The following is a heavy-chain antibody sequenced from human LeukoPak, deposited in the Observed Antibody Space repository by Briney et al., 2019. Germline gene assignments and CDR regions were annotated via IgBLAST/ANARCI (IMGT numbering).Heavy chain of an antibody. CDR1: GFTFTSSA. D-gene: IGHD2-15*01. V-gene: IGHV1-58*02. Sequence: VASVKVSCKASGFTFTSSAMQWVRQARGQRLEWIGWIVVGSGNTNYAQKFQERVTITRDMSTSTAYMELSSLRSEDTAVYYRAAGWVCSGGSCYYYFDYWGQGTLVTVSS. CDR2: IVVGSGNT. CDR3: AAGWVCSGGSCYYYFDY. J-gene: IGHJ4*02.